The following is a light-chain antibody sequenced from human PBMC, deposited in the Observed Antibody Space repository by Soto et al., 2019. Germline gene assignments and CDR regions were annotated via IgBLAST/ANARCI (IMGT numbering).Light chain of an antibody. Sequence: DIQMTQSPSTLSASVGDRGTITCRASQSICGWLAWYQQNPGKAPKLLIYDASRLVSGVPSRFSGSGSGTEFTHTSSSVQPDDFATNYCQKYNTAKTFGQSIKVEIK. V-gene: IGKV1-5*01. CDR3: QKYNTAKT. CDR1: QSICGW. J-gene: IGKJ1*01. CDR2: DAS.